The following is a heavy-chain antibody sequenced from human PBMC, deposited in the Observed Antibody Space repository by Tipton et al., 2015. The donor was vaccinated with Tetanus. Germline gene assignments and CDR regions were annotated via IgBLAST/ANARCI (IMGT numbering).Heavy chain of an antibody. CDR3: ATSGARWFDP. J-gene: IGHJ5*02. CDR1: GGSFSGYY. D-gene: IGHD3-10*01. Sequence: TLSLTCAVYGGSFSGYYWSWIRQPPGKGLEWIGEINHSGSTNYNPSLKSRVTISVDTSKNQFSLKLSSVTAADTAVYYCATSGARWFDPWGQGTLVTVSS. V-gene: IGHV4-34*01. CDR2: INHSGST.